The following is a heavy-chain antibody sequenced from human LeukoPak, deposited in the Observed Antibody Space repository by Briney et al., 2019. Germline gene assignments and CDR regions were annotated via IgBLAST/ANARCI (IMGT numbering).Heavy chain of an antibody. D-gene: IGHD6-13*01. J-gene: IGHJ6*03. V-gene: IGHV1-46*01. CDR1: GYTFTSHY. CDR3: ARDPIAAHTLYYYYYYMDV. CDR2: INPSGSST. Sequence: ASVKVSCKASGYTFTSHYMHWVRQAPGQGLEWMGLINPSGSSTLYAQKFQGRVTMTRDMSTSTVYMELSSLRSEDTAVYYCARDPIAAHTLYYYYYYMDVWGKGTTVTVSS.